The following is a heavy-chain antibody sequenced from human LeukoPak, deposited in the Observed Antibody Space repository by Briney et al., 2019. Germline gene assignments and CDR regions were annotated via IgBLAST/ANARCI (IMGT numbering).Heavy chain of an antibody. CDR2: IYGSGSI. J-gene: IGHJ5*02. V-gene: IGHV4-4*07. Sequence: SETLSLTCTVFGGSVNNYYLSWIRQPAGKGLEWIGRIYGSGSINYNPSLRSRVAMSLDTSKNQFSLKLRSVTAADTAVYYCTRDRGLYGEVLFDPWRQGTLVTVSS. CDR1: GGSVNNYY. CDR3: TRDRGLYGEVLFDP. D-gene: IGHD3-10*01.